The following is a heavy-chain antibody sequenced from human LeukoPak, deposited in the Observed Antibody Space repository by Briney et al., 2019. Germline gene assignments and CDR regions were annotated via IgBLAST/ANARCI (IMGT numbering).Heavy chain of an antibody. V-gene: IGHV3-30*02. D-gene: IGHD4-23*01. Sequence: GGSLRLSCAASGFIFNNYGLHWVRQAPGKGLEWVAFIPFDGSNNYYADSVKGRFTISRDNSKKTLYLQMNSLRVEDTAVYNCAKGTQATSVVKGDFDSWGQGTLVTVSS. CDR1: GFIFNNYG. J-gene: IGHJ4*02. CDR2: IPFDGSNN. CDR3: AKGTQATSVVKGDFDS.